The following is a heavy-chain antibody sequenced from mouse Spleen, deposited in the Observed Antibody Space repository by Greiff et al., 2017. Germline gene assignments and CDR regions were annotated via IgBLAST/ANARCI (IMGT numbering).Heavy chain of an antibody. D-gene: IGHD2-4*01. V-gene: IGHV5-9-3*01. J-gene: IGHJ3*01. Sequence: EVHLVESGGGLVKPGGSLKLSCAASGFTFSSYAMSWVRQTPEKRLEWVATISSGGSYTYYPDSVKGRFTISRDNAKNTLYLQMSSLRSEDTAMYYCARQDYDYDEAWFAYWGQGTLVTVSA. CDR1: GFTFSSYA. CDR2: ISSGGSYT. CDR3: ARQDYDYDEAWFAY.